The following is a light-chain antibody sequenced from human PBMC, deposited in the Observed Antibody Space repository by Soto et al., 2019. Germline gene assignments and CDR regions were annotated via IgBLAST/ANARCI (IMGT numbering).Light chain of an antibody. J-gene: IGLJ2*01. CDR1: SGLIALNY. CDR2: EDT. Sequence: FMLTQPHSVSESPGKTVTISCTRSSGLIALNYVQWYQQRPGSAPTIVIYEDTQRPSGVPDRFSGSVDTFSNSASLTISGLRTEDEADYYWQSYDLRHHVFGGGTKLTVL. V-gene: IGLV6-57*03. CDR3: QSYDLRHHV.